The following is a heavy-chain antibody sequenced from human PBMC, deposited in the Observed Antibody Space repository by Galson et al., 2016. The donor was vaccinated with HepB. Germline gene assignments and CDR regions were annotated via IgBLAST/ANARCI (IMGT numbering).Heavy chain of an antibody. V-gene: IGHV3-64*02. J-gene: IGHJ6*02. CDR2: ISNGGTT. Sequence: SLRHSCAASGFTFNTYAMHWVRQPPAPGKGLEYVSAISNGGTTYSAESVKGRFTISRDNSKNMLYLQMGSLRPEDMAVYYCARSNLLVPAAILRYGLDVWGQGTTVTVSS. CDR1: GFTFNTYA. D-gene: IGHD2-2*01. CDR3: ARSNLLVPAAILRYGLDV.